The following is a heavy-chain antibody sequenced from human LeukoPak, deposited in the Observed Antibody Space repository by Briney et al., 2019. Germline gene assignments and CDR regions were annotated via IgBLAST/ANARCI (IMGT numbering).Heavy chain of an antibody. CDR3: AREGPYFVWRPRSRPTRLDY. D-gene: IGHD2/OR15-2a*01. Sequence: GGSLRLSCAASGFTFSSYAMHWVRQAPGKGLEWVAVISYDGSNKYYADSVKGRFTISRDNSKNTLYLQMNSLRAEDTAVYYCAREGPYFVWRPRSRPTRLDYWGQGTLVTVSS. V-gene: IGHV3-30-3*01. CDR2: ISYDGSNK. J-gene: IGHJ4*02. CDR1: GFTFSSYA.